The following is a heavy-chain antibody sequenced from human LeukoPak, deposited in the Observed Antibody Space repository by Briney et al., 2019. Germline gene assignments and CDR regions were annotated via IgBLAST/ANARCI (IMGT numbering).Heavy chain of an antibody. V-gene: IGHV1-18*01. CDR1: GYTFTNYG. J-gene: IGHJ4*02. CDR3: ARDFGASEVRDY. CDR2: INPYNGNT. D-gene: IGHD3-3*01. Sequence: ASVKVSCKTSGYTFTNYGINWVRQAPGQGLEWMGWINPYNGNTNYAQKLQGRVTMTTDTSTSTVYMELRSLRSDDTAVYYCARDFGASEVRDYWGQGTLVTVSS.